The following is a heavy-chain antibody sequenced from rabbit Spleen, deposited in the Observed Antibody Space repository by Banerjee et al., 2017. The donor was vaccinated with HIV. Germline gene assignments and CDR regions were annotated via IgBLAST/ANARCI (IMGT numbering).Heavy chain of an antibody. J-gene: IGHJ6*01. V-gene: IGHV1S45*01. CDR1: GFDFSRSQW. CDR2: ILSGDGTT. D-gene: IGHD7-1*01. Sequence: QEQLVESGGGLVQPEGSLTLTCTASGFDFSRSQWMCWVRQAPGKGLEWITCILSGDGTTYYASWVNGRFTISKTSSTSVTLQMTSLTVADTATYFCAREPYWSWSLWGPGTLVTVS. CDR3: AREPYWSWSL.